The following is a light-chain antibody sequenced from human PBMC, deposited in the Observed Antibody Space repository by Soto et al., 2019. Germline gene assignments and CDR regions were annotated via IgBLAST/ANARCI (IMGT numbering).Light chain of an antibody. CDR3: MGGTQWPKT. CDR1: QILGYSDGTTY. Sequence: DVVMTQSPLSLPVTVVQPASISCRASQILGYSDGTTYLSWFQQGQGQSPRRLIYQVSKRDSGVPERFSGSGSGTDVPLKISRVEDSDVGICSCMGGTQWPKTFRGRNEVAIK. CDR2: QVS. V-gene: IGKV2-30*01. J-gene: IGKJ4*02.